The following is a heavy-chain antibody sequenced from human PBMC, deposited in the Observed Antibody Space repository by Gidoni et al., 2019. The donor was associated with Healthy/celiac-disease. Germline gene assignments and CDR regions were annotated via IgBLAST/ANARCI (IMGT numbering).Heavy chain of an antibody. CDR3: ARQGSGYEP. CDR2: IYYRGRT. Sequence: QVQLQESGPGLVKPSETLSLTCTVSGGSISSYDWSWIRQPPGKGLESIVYIYYRGRTNYNPSRKSRVTISVDTSKNQFSLKLSSVTAADTAVYYCARQGSGYEPWGQGTLVTVSS. J-gene: IGHJ5*02. V-gene: IGHV4-59*08. D-gene: IGHD5-12*01. CDR1: GGSISSYD.